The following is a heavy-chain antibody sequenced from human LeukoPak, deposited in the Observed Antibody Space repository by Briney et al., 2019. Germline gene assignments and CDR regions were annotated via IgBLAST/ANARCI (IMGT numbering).Heavy chain of an antibody. CDR3: ARTYGDLDY. CDR1: GYTFTSYD. CDR2: MNPISGNT. V-gene: IGHV1-8*01. Sequence: VASVKVSCKASGYTFTSYDINWVRQATGQGLEWMGWMNPISGNTGHAQKFQGRVTMTRDTSTSTAYMELSSLRSEDTAVYYCARTYGDLDYWGQGTLVTVSS. J-gene: IGHJ4*02. D-gene: IGHD4-17*01.